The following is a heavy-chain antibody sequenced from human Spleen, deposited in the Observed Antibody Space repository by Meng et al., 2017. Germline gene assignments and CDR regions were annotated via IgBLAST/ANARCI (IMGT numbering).Heavy chain of an antibody. J-gene: IGHJ4*02. V-gene: IGHV1-18*01. Sequence: GQVAQSGARVKKPGASVRVSWDASGYTLSSDGFAWVRQAPEQGLEWMGWINVYNGITNYAQKFQGRVTMTTDTSTRTGYMELTSLTSDDTAIYYCATRGNPYLNCWGQGTLVTVSS. CDR3: ATRGNPYLNC. CDR1: GYTLSSDG. CDR2: INVYNGIT.